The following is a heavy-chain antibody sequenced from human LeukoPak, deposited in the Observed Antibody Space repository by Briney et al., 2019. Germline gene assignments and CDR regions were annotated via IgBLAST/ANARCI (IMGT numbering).Heavy chain of an antibody. J-gene: IGHJ4*02. CDR1: GYRFTSYW. CDR3: VKSRIRGPFDS. D-gene: IGHD3-10*01. CDR2: IYPGDSDT. Sequence: RGESLNISGKGSGYRFTSYWIGWARQMPGKGLEWMGIIYPGDSDTRYSSSFQGQVTTSADKSTSSTDLQWSSLKASDAAMYDCVKSRIRGPFDSWGQGTLVTVSS. V-gene: IGHV5-51*01.